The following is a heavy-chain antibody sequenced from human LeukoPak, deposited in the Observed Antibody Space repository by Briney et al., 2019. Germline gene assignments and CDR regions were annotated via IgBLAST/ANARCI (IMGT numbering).Heavy chain of an antibody. Sequence: PSETLSLTCSVSYDSITPYYWSWIRQPAGKGLEWIGTIDYSGTSHYNPSLKSRVTMSVDTSKNQVSLSLSSMTAADTADYYCATPNSGRFYYLDYWGQGILVTVSS. CDR2: IDYSGTS. J-gene: IGHJ4*02. V-gene: IGHV4-59*04. CDR1: YDSITPYY. D-gene: IGHD1-26*01. CDR3: ATPNSGRFYYLDY.